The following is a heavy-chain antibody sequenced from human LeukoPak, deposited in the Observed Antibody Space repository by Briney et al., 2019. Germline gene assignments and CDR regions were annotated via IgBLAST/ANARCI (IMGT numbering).Heavy chain of an antibody. CDR3: ARLCSGGSCGAYYFDY. CDR1: GGSISSGSYY. D-gene: IGHD2-15*01. CDR2: IYTSGST. J-gene: IGHJ4*02. Sequence: SETLSLTCTVSGGSISSGSYYWSWIRQPAGKGLEWIGRIYTSGSTNYNPSLRSRVTISVDTSKNQFSLKLSSVTAADTAVYYCARLCSGGSCGAYYFDYWGQGTLVTVSS. V-gene: IGHV4-61*02.